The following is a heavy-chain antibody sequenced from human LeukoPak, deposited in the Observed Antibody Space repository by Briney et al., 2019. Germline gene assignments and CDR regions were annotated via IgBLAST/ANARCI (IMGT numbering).Heavy chain of an antibody. J-gene: IGHJ3*02. V-gene: IGHV4-59*08. CDR2: IHYTGTT. D-gene: IGHD1-26*01. CDR3: ATNRAGTYDRPFDI. Sequence: SETLSLTCIVSGGSINNHYWTWIRQTPGKGLEWIGDIHYTGTTKYNPSLRSRVTISIDTSKNQFSLELCSVTATDTAVYFCATNRAGTYDRPFDIWGQGTMVTVSS. CDR1: GGSINNHY.